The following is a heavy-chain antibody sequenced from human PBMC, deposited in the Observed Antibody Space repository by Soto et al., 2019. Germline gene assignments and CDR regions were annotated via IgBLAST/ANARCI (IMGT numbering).Heavy chain of an antibody. CDR3: ANSEYSRYKNIDV. J-gene: IGHJ6*02. CDR1: GFPFSGYV. D-gene: IGHD5-18*01. CDR2: ISYDGSIK. V-gene: IGHV3-30*18. Sequence: PVGSLRLSCASSGFPFSGYVMHLVRQAPGRGLEWVALISYDGSIKYYADSVRGRFTISRDNSKNTLYLQMNSLRAEDTAVYYCANSEYSRYKNIDVWGQGTTGNVAS.